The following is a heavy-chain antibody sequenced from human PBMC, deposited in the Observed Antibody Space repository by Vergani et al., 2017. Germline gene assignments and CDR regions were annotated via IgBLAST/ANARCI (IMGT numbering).Heavy chain of an antibody. J-gene: IGHJ6*03. CDR1: GFTFSGSA. CDR3: TRLQDIVVVPAATKYYYYMDV. V-gene: IGHV3-73*02. D-gene: IGHD2-2*01. CDR2: IRSKANSYAT. Sequence: ELQLVESGGGLVQPGGSLKLSCAAPGFTFSGSAMHWVRQASGKGLEWVGRIRSKANSYATAYAASVKGRFTISRDDSKNTAYLQMNSLKTEDTAVYYCTRLQDIVVVPAATKYYYYMDVWGKGTTVTVSS.